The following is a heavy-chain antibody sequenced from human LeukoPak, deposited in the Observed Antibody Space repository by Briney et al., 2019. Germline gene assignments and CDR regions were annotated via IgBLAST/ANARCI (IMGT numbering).Heavy chain of an antibody. CDR1: GGTFSSYA. Sequence: SVKVSCKASGGTFSSYAISWVRQAPGQGLEWMGRIIPILGIANYAQKFQGRVTITADKSTSTAYMELSSLRSEDTAVYYCARPAASGYDYEFFDYWGQGTLVTVSS. CDR2: IIPILGIA. J-gene: IGHJ4*02. D-gene: IGHD5-12*01. CDR3: ARPAASGYDYEFFDY. V-gene: IGHV1-69*04.